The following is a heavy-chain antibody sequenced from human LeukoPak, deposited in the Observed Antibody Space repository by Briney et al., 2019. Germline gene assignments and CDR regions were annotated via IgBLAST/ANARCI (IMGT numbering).Heavy chain of an antibody. D-gene: IGHD3-16*01. CDR3: AREGGYYFDY. J-gene: IGHJ4*02. Sequence: GGSLRLSCGASGFTFSSYAMSWVRQAPGKGLEWVANIKQDGSEKYYVDSVKGRFTISRDNAKNSLYLQMNSLRAEDTAVYYCAREGGYYFDYWGQGTLVTVSS. CDR1: GFTFSSYA. CDR2: IKQDGSEK. V-gene: IGHV3-7*01.